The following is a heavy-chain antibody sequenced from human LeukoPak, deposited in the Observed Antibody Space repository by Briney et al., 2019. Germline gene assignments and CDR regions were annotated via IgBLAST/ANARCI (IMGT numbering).Heavy chain of an antibody. D-gene: IGHD3-22*01. CDR3: ASHSGDSSGYYPFDY. Sequence: PGGSLRLSCAASGFTFDDYGMSWVRQAPGKGLEWVSGINWNGGSTGYADSVKGRFTISRDNAKNSLYLQMNSLRTEDTALHYCASHSGDSSGYYPFDYWGQGTLVTVSS. CDR1: GFTFDDYG. V-gene: IGHV3-20*04. CDR2: INWNGGST. J-gene: IGHJ4*02.